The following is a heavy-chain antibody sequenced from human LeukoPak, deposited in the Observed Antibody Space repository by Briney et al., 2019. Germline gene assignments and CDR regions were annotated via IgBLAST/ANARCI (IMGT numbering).Heavy chain of an antibody. CDR2: ISWNTSNI. CDR3: AKTGYYESSGDAFDI. CDR1: GFTFNSYW. D-gene: IGHD3-22*01. V-gene: IGHV3-9*01. J-gene: IGHJ3*02. Sequence: GGSLRLSCAASGFTFNSYWMHWVRQAPGKGLEWVSGISWNTSNINYADSVKGRFTISRDNAKKSLYLQMNSLRAEDTALYYCAKTGYYESSGDAFDIWGQGTMVTVSS.